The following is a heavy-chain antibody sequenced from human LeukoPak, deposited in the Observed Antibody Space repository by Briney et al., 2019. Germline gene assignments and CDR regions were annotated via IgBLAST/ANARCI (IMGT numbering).Heavy chain of an antibody. J-gene: IGHJ5*01. CDR1: GVSITNYY. CDR2: AHYSGGA. Sequence: PSQTLSLTCTVSGVSITNYYWSWIRQSPAEGLEWIGYAHYSGGANSDPFLKHRVTISLDTSKNQFSLKLSSVTAADTAVYYCARDSYSHDGAFNDLFDSWGQGTLVTVSS. CDR3: ARDSYSHDGAFNDLFDS. D-gene: IGHD4/OR15-4a*01. V-gene: IGHV4-59*01.